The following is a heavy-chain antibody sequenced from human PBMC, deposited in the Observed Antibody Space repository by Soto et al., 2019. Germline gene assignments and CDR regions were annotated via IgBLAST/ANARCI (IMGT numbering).Heavy chain of an antibody. CDR3: ARAALPTLYSSSWYGNYYYGMDV. V-gene: IGHV1-69*13. D-gene: IGHD6-13*01. Sequence: SVKVSCKASGGTFISYAISWVRQAPGQGLEWMGGIIPIFGTANYAQKFQGRVTITADESTSTAYMELSSLRSEDTAVYYCARAALPTLYSSSWYGNYYYGMDVWGQGTTVTVSS. CDR2: IIPIFGTA. CDR1: GGTFISYA. J-gene: IGHJ6*02.